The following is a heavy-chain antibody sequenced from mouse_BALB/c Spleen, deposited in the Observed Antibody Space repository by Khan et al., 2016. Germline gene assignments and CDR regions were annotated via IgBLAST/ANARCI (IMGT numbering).Heavy chain of an antibody. CDR2: INPDSYTI. J-gene: IGHJ3*01. V-gene: IGHV4-1*02. Sequence: EVKLLESGGGLVHPGGSLKLSCAASGFDFSRYWMSWVRQAPGKGLEWIGEINPDSYTINYTPYLKDKFIISRDNAKNTLYLQMSKVRSEDTALYYCARAGYYGYLAYWGQGTLVTVSA. CDR1: GFDFSRYW. CDR3: ARAGYYGYLAY. D-gene: IGHD1-1*01.